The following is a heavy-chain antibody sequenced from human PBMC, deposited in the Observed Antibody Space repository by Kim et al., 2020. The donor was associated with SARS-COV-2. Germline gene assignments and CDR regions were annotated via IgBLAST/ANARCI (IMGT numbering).Heavy chain of an antibody. D-gene: IGHD3-9*01. CDR1: GYTLTELS. CDR2: FDPEDGET. J-gene: IGHJ6*02. Sequence: ASVKVSCKVSGYTLTELSMHWVRQAPGKGLEWMGGFDPEDGETLYAQKFQGRVTMTEDTSTETAYMELSSLRSEDTAVYYCATGSNILTGYYNPPSKYYCYYGMDVWGQGTTVTVSS. V-gene: IGHV1-24*01. CDR3: ATGSNILTGYYNPPSKYYCYYGMDV.